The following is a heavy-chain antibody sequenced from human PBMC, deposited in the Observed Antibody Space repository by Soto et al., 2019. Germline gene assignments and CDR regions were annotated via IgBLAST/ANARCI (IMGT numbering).Heavy chain of an antibody. CDR3: ARGRGYSYGLDP. Sequence: SETLSPTCTVSCDSISGLNNYWIWIRQPPGEGLEWIVFISYSGTTSYSPSLKSRVAISLDTSKNQFSLSLNFVTAADTAVYYCARGRGYSYGLDPWGQGSLVTVS. CDR2: ISYSGTT. D-gene: IGHD5-18*01. J-gene: IGHJ5*02. CDR1: CDSISGLNNY. V-gene: IGHV4-30-4*01.